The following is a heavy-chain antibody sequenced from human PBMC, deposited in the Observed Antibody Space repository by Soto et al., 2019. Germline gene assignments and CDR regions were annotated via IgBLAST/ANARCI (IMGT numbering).Heavy chain of an antibody. D-gene: IGHD2-2*01. CDR3: ARDSVPAPGRYGMDV. J-gene: IGHJ6*02. Sequence: QVQLVQSGAEVKKPGSSVKVSCKASGGTFSSYAISWVRQAPGQGLEWMGGIIPIFGTANYAQKFQGRVTITADKSTSTAYMEMSSLRSEDTAVYYSARDSVPAPGRYGMDVLGQGTTVTVSS. CDR2: IIPIFGTA. CDR1: GGTFSSYA. V-gene: IGHV1-69*06.